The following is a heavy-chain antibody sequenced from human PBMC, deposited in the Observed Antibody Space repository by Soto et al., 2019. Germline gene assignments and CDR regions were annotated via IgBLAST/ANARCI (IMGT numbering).Heavy chain of an antibody. CDR2: ISWNSGSI. D-gene: IGHD7-27*01. CDR3: AKDSGNWGEIDY. J-gene: IGHJ4*02. Sequence: EVQLVESGGGLVQPGRSLRLSCAASGFTFDDYAMHWVRQAPGKGLEWVSGISWNSGSIGYADSVKGRFTISRDNAKNYLYLQMNSLRAEDTALYYCAKDSGNWGEIDYWGQGTLVTVSS. CDR1: GFTFDDYA. V-gene: IGHV3-9*01.